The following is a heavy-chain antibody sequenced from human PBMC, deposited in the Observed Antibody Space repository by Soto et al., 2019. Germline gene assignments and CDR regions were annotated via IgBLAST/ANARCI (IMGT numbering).Heavy chain of an antibody. CDR2: FYSSGVA. CDR3: VVSFQYEDTGTYTVY. D-gene: IGHD1-1*01. CDR1: GASIRSTRYF. J-gene: IGHJ4*02. V-gene: IGHV4-39*02. Sequence: SQTLSLTYKVSGASIRSTRYFWGWIRQPPGKGLEWIGNFYSSGVAHYNPSLKSRVTISIDSSKSHFSLNLTSVTAADTAFYYCVVSFQYEDTGTYTVYCGQGTLVTRSS.